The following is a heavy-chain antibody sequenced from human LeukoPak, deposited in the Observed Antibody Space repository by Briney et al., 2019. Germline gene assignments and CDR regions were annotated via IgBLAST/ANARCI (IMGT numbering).Heavy chain of an antibody. V-gene: IGHV3-48*03. D-gene: IGHD3-10*01. J-gene: IGHJ5*02. CDR3: AHSPGTMVRGGP. Sequence: GGSLRLSCAASGFTFSSYEMNWVRHAPGKGLEWVSYISSSGSTIYYADSVKGRFTISRDNAKNSLYLQMNSLRAEDTAVYYCAHSPGTMVRGGPWGQGTLVTVSS. CDR2: ISSSGSTI. CDR1: GFTFSSYE.